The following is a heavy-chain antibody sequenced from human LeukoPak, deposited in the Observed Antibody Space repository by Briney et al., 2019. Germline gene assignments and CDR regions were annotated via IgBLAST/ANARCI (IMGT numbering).Heavy chain of an antibody. CDR1: DFRFGSYW. D-gene: IGHD6-19*01. CDR2: IKEDGSAE. V-gene: IGHV3-7*03. CDR3: VRDSGWFHFDY. Sequence: GGSLRLSCAASDFRFGSYWMTWVRQAPGKGLEWVAHIKEDGSAENYVDSVKGRFSISRDNAKNSLYLQMNSLRVEDTAVYYCVRDSGWFHFDYWGQGILVTVSP. J-gene: IGHJ4*02.